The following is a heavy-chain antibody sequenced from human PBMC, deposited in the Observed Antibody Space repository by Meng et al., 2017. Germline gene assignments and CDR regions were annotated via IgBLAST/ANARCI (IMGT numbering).Heavy chain of an antibody. CDR3: ARDPADTVTTTRDY. CDR2: IYSGGST. V-gene: IGHV3-66*02. J-gene: IGHJ4*02. CDR1: GFTASSNY. Sequence: GESPKISCAASGFTASSNYMSWVRQAPGKGLEWVSVIYSGGSTYYSDSVKGRFTISRDNSKNTLYLQMNSLRAEDTAVYYCARDPADTVTTTRDYWGQGTMVTVSS. D-gene: IGHD4-17*01.